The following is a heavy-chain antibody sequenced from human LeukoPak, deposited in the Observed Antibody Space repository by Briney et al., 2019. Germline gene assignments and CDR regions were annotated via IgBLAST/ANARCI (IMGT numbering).Heavy chain of an antibody. Sequence: GGSLRLSCAASGFTFSSYWMSWVRQAPGKGLEWVANIKQDGSEKYYVDSVKGRFTISRDNAKNSLYLQMNSLRAEDTAVYYCARDGGSSWYGVSFDYWGQGTLVTVSS. CDR1: GFTFSSYW. CDR3: ARDGGSSWYGVSFDY. CDR2: IKQDGSEK. D-gene: IGHD6-13*01. V-gene: IGHV3-7*01. J-gene: IGHJ4*02.